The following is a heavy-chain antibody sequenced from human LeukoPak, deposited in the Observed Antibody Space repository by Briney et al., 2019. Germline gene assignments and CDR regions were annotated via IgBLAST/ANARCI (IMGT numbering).Heavy chain of an antibody. V-gene: IGHV3-30*04. Sequence: PGGSLRLSCAASGFTFSSYAMHWVRQAPGKGLEWVAVISYDGSNKYYAASVKGRFTNSRDNSKNPLYLQMNSLRAEDTAVYYCAKETRGSYSDYWGQGTRVTVSS. CDR1: GFTFSSYA. CDR2: ISYDGSNK. J-gene: IGHJ4*02. CDR3: AKETRGSYSDY. D-gene: IGHD5-12*01.